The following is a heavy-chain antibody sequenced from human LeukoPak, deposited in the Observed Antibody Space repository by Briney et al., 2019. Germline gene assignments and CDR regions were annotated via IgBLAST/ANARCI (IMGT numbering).Heavy chain of an antibody. V-gene: IGHV3-21*01. D-gene: IGHD3-9*01. CDR1: GFTFSYYS. Sequence: GGSLRLSCAASGFTFSYYSMNWLRQAPGKGLEGVSSISSTSSYMYYADSVKVRFTISRDNAKNSLDLQMNSLRAEDTAVYYCARDGQYDTLTADYWGQGTLVTVSS. CDR2: ISSTSSYM. J-gene: IGHJ4*02. CDR3: ARDGQYDTLTADY.